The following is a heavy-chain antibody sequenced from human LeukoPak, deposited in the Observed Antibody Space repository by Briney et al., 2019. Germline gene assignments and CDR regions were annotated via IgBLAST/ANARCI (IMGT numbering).Heavy chain of an antibody. J-gene: IGHJ4*02. V-gene: IGHV4-59*01. CDR2: IYYSGST. Sequence: PSETLSLTCTVSGGSISSYYWSWIRQPPGKGLEWIGYIYYSGSTNYNPSLKSRVTISVDTSKNQFSLKLSSVTAADTAVYYCARAERWYVPHFDYWGQGTLVTVSS. CDR3: ARAERWYVPHFDY. CDR1: GGSISSYY. D-gene: IGHD6-13*01.